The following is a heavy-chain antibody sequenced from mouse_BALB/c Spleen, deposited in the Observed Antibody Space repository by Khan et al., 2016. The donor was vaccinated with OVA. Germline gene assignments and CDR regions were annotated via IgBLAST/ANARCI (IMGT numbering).Heavy chain of an antibody. J-gene: IGHJ4*01. CDR3: ARGNYYGYAMDY. Sequence: EVQLQESGPGLVKPSQSLSLTCTVTGYSITSNYAWNWIRQFPGNKLEWMGYLSYSGTTSYNPSLKSRISITRDTSKNQFFLQLNSVTTEDTATYYCARGNYYGYAMDYWGQGTSVTVSS. CDR2: LSYSGTT. V-gene: IGHV3-2*02. D-gene: IGHD1-1*01. CDR1: GYSITSNYA.